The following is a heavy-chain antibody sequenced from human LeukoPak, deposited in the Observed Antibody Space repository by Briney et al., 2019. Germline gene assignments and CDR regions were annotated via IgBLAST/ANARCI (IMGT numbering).Heavy chain of an antibody. CDR3: ATGIFGVDY. CDR2: ISQDGSAK. D-gene: IGHD3-3*01. J-gene: IGHJ4*02. CDR1: GFILSNYW. V-gene: IGHV3-7*01. Sequence: PGGSLRLSCAASGFILSNYWMTWVRQAPGKGLEWVANISQDGSAKHYVDSVKGRFTISRDIAKNSLYLQMNSLGAEDTAMYYCATGIFGVDYWGQGTLVTVSS.